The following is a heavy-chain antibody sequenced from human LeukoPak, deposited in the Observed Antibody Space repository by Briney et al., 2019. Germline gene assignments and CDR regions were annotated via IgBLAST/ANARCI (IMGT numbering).Heavy chain of an antibody. CDR3: AKDRGPKARSCMDV. CDR2: INPSGDST. V-gene: IGHV1-46*01. J-gene: IGHJ6*02. Sequence: ASVNVSCKASGYTFSTYYVHWERQAPGQGLEWMGIINPSGDSTAYLQKFQDRVTMTRDTSTNTVYMELSSLRSDDTAVYYCAKDRGPKARSCMDVWGQGTTVTVSS. CDR1: GYTFSTYY. D-gene: IGHD3-10*01.